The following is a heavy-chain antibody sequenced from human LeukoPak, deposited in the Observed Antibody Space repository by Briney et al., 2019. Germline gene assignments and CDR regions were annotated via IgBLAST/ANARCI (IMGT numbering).Heavy chain of an antibody. CDR2: INHSGST. V-gene: IGHV4-34*01. Sequence: PSETLSLTCAVYGGSFSGYYWSWIRQPPGKGLEWIGEINHSGSTNYNPSLKSRVTISVDTSKNQFSLKLGSVTAADTAVYYCARGDSSSWYGIADWGQGTLVTVSS. J-gene: IGHJ4*02. CDR1: GGSFSGYY. CDR3: ARGDSSSWYGIAD. D-gene: IGHD6-13*01.